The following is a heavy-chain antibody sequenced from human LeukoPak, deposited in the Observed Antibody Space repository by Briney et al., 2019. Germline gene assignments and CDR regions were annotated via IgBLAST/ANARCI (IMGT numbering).Heavy chain of an antibody. CDR2: INPNSGGT. V-gene: IGHV1-2*02. D-gene: IGHD4-23*01. J-gene: IGHJ4*02. CDR3: ARDLASRDGNGIDY. Sequence: GASVKVSCKASGYTFTGYYMHWVRQAPGQGLEWMGWINPNSGGTNYAQKFQGRVTMTRDTSISTAYMELSRLRSDDTAVYYCARDLASRDGNGIDYWGQGTLVTVSS. CDR1: GYTFTGYY.